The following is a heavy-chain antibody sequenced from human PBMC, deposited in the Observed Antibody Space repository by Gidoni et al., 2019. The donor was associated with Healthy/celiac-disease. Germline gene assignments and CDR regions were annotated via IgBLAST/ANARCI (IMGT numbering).Heavy chain of an antibody. J-gene: IGHJ3*02. Sequence: EVQLVESGGGLVKPGGSLRLSCAASGFTFSSYSMNWVRQAPGKGLEWVSSISSSSSYIYYADSVKGRFTISRDNAKNSLYLQMNSLRAEDTAVYYCARDSGDFGTGTTIWGQGTMVTVSS. CDR1: GFTFSSYS. V-gene: IGHV3-21*01. CDR3: ARDSGDFGTGTTI. CDR2: ISSSSSYI. D-gene: IGHD1-1*01.